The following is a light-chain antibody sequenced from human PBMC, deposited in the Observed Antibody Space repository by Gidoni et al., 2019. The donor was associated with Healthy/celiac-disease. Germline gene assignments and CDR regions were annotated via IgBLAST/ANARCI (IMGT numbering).Light chain of an antibody. CDR2: NAS. V-gene: IGKV1-5*03. J-gene: IGKJ1*01. CDR3: QQYNSYYPT. Sequence: IQMTQSPSTLSASVGDRVTITCRASQSISSWLAWYQQKPGKATKLLIYNASSLEGGVPSRLSSSGSGTEVTLIISSLQPDDFSTYYCQQYNSYYPTFGQGTKVEIK. CDR1: QSISSW.